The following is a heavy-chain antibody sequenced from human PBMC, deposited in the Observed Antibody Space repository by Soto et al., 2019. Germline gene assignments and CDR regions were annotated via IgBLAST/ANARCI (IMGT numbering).Heavy chain of an antibody. CDR2: INHSGST. CDR1: GGSFSGYY. CDR3: VKGGAWVVDYYSSTSCRTWFDP. J-gene: IGHJ5*02. D-gene: IGHD2-2*01. V-gene: IGHV4-34*01. Sequence: PSETLSLTCAVYGGSFSGYYWSWIRQPPGKGLEWIGEINHSGSTNYNPSLKSRVTISVDTSKNQFSLKLSSVTAADTAVYYCVKGGAWVVDYYSSTSCRTWFDPWGQGTLVTVSS.